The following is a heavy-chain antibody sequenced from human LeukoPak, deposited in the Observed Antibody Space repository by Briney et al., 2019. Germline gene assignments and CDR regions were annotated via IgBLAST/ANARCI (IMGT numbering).Heavy chain of an antibody. Sequence: GASVKVSCKASGYTFTSYYMRWVRQAPGQGLKWMGIINPSGGSTSYAQKFQGRVTMTRDTSTSTVYMELSSLRSEDTAVYYCAREGDVDTATWHWFDPWGQGTLVTVSS. D-gene: IGHD5-18*01. V-gene: IGHV1-46*01. J-gene: IGHJ5*02. CDR1: GYTFTSYY. CDR3: AREGDVDTATWHWFDP. CDR2: INPSGGST.